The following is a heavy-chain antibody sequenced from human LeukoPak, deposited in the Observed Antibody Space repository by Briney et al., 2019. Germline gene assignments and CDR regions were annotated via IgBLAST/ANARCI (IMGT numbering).Heavy chain of an antibody. J-gene: IGHJ4*02. CDR2: ISGSGGST. D-gene: IGHD3-3*01. Sequence: GGSLRLSCAASGFTFSSYAMSWVRPAPGKGLEWVSAISGSGGSTYYADSVKGRFTISRDNSKNTLYLQMNSLRAEDTAVYYCARQYYDIWSGYYTADYYFDYWGQGTLVTVSS. CDR3: ARQYYDIWSGYYTADYYFDY. V-gene: IGHV3-23*01. CDR1: GFTFSSYA.